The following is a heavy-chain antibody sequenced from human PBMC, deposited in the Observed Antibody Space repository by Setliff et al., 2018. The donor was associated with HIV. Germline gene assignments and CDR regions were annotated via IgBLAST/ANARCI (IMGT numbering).Heavy chain of an antibody. V-gene: IGHV1-18*01. Sequence: ASVKVSCKASGYTFTSYGISWVRKAPGQGLEWMGWISAYNGNTNYAQKLQGRVTMTTDTSTSTAYMELRSLRSDDTAVYYCAMMTNYYGSGSPEGSYYYYYMDVWGKGTTVTVSS. CDR2: ISAYNGNT. CDR3: AMMTNYYGSGSPEGSYYYYYMDV. D-gene: IGHD3-10*01. CDR1: GYTFTSYG. J-gene: IGHJ6*03.